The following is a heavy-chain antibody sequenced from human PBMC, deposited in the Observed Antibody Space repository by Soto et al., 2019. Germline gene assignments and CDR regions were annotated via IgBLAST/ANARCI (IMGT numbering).Heavy chain of an antibody. Sequence: PSETLSLTCTVSGGSISSGGYYWSWIRQHPGKGLEWIGYIYYSGSTYYNPSLKSRVTISVDTSKNQFSLKLSSVTAADTAVYYCARVRYSGYEEWNYGMDVWCQGTTVTVSS. J-gene: IGHJ6*02. CDR1: GGSISSGGYY. CDR2: IYYSGST. CDR3: ARVRYSGYEEWNYGMDV. V-gene: IGHV4-31*03. D-gene: IGHD5-12*01.